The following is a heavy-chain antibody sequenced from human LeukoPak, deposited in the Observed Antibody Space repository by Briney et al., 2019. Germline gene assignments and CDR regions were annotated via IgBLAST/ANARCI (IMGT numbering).Heavy chain of an antibody. Sequence: QPGGSLRLSCAASGFTFSSYGMHWVRQAPGKGLEWVAVISYDGSNKYYADSVKGRFTISRDNSKDTLYLQMNSLRAEDTAVYYCAKEGYSGYDYWGQGTLVTVSS. J-gene: IGHJ4*02. CDR1: GFTFSSYG. CDR3: AKEGYSGYDY. CDR2: ISYDGSNK. D-gene: IGHD5-12*01. V-gene: IGHV3-30*18.